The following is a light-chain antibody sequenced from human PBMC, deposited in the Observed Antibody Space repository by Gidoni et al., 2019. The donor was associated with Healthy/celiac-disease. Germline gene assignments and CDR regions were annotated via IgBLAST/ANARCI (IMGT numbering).Light chain of an antibody. CDR1: QSVLYSSNNKNY. J-gene: IGKJ1*01. CDR3: QQYYSTTWT. CDR2: WAS. Sequence: DLVMTQSPASLAVSLGERATTNCKSSQSVLYSSNNKNYLAWYQQKPGQPPKLLIYWASTREAGVPDRFSGSGSGTDFTLTISSLQAEDVAVYYCQQYYSTTWTFGQGTKVEIK. V-gene: IGKV4-1*01.